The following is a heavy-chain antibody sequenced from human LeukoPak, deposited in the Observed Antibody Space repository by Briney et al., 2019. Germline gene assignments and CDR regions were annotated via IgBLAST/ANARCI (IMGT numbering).Heavy chain of an antibody. D-gene: IGHD3-9*01. CDR2: VYYSGST. CDR1: GGSISSYY. Sequence: SETLSLTCTVSGGSISSYYWSWIRQPPGKGLEWIGYVYYSGSTKYNPSLKSRVTISVDTSKKQFSLKLSSVTAADTAVYYCARSKDILTGYCFDYWGQGTLVTVSS. V-gene: IGHV4-59*01. J-gene: IGHJ4*02. CDR3: ARSKDILTGYCFDY.